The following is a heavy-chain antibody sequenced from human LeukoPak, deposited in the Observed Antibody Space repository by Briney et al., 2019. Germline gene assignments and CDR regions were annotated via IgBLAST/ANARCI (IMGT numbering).Heavy chain of an antibody. V-gene: IGHV3-23*01. CDR1: GFTFNGYA. CDR2: IVGSGRTT. CDR3: AKRPGAFPL. D-gene: IGHD1-14*01. Sequence: GGSLRLSCVASGFTFNGYAMSWVRQAPGKGLEWVATIVGSGRTTYYADSVRGRFVISRDNSQNVVHPQMNSLRVEDTAFYYCAKRPGAFPLWGRGTLVTVSP. J-gene: IGHJ3*01.